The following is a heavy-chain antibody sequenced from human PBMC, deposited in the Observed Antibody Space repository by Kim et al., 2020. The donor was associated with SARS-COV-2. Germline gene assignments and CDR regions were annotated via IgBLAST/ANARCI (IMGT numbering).Heavy chain of an antibody. V-gene: IGHV3-33*01. CDR1: GFTFSSYG. Sequence: GGSLRLSCAASGFTFSSYGMHWVRQAPGKGLEWVAVIWYDGSNKYYADSVKGRFTISRDNSKNTLYLQMNSLRAEDTAVYYCARDGYCSGGSCYSDFGREDYWGQGTLVTVSS. J-gene: IGHJ4*02. CDR3: ARDGYCSGGSCYSDFGREDY. D-gene: IGHD2-15*01. CDR2: IWYDGSNK.